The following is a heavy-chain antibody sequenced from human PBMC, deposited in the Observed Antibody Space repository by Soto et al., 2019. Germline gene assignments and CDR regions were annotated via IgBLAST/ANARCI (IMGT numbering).Heavy chain of an antibody. D-gene: IGHD3-3*01. J-gene: IGHJ4*02. CDR2: VTSGGTT. Sequence: EAQLVESGGGLVQPGGSLRLSCAASGFAFGSYAMNWVRQAPGKGLEWVSAVTSGGTTYYADSMGGRFTISRDNSKNTLYLQMNSLRAEDTDVYYCATELRYLEWFTRPDYWGQGTVVTVSS. V-gene: IGHV3-23*04. CDR3: ATELRYLEWFTRPDY. CDR1: GFAFGSYA.